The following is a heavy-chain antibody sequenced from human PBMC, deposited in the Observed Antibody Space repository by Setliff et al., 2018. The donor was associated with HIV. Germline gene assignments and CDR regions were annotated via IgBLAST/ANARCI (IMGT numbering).Heavy chain of an antibody. D-gene: IGHD3-22*01. CDR1: GGSISSYY. CDR3: ARDMTNYYDRSGSFGWFAP. V-gene: IGHV4-59*12. Sequence: LSLTCTVSGGSISSYYWSWFRQPPGKGLEWIGYIYYSGSTNYNPSLKSRVTISVDKSKNQFSVKLRSVTAADTAVYYCARDMTNYYDRSGSFGWFAPWGQGTPVTVSS. J-gene: IGHJ5*02. CDR2: IYYSGST.